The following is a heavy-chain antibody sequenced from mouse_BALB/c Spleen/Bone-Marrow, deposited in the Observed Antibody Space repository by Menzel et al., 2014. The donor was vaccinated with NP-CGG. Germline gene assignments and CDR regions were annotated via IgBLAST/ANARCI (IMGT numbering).Heavy chain of an antibody. V-gene: IGHV1-69*02. CDR3: TRQYGIYYAMDY. J-gene: IGHJ4*01. D-gene: IGHD2-10*02. CDR2: IYPSDSYT. CDR1: GYTFTSYW. Sequence: QVQLQQSGAELVRPGASVKVSCKASGYTFTSYWINWVKQRPGQGLEWIGNIYPSDSYTNYNQNFKDKATLTVDKSSSTAYMQRSSPTSEDSAVYYCTRQYGIYYAMDYWGQGTSVTVSS.